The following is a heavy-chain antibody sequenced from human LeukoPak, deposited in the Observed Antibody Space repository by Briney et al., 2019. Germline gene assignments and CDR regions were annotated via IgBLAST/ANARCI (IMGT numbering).Heavy chain of an antibody. J-gene: IGHJ4*02. CDR3: ARGYGSGPWDY. CDR2: INHSGST. V-gene: IGHV4-34*01. D-gene: IGHD3-10*01. Sequence: SETLPLTCAVYGGSFSGYYWSWIRQPPGKGLEWIGEINHSGSTNYNPSLKSRVTISVDTSKNQFSLKLSSVTAADTAVYYCARGYGSGPWDYWGQGTLVTVSS. CDR1: GGSFSGYY.